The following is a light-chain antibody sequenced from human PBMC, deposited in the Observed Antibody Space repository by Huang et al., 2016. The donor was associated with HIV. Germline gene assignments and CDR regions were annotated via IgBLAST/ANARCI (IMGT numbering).Light chain of an antibody. CDR1: QTVTKK. J-gene: IGKJ4*01. Sequence: MTQSPAILSVSPGERASLSCRTSQTVTKKLAWYQHRPGQAPRVLIYGASTRAAGVPARFSGSGSGTDFTLTISSLQSEDFGIYYCHQYDIWPPAFGGGTRVEVK. V-gene: IGKV3-15*01. CDR3: HQYDIWPPA. CDR2: GAS.